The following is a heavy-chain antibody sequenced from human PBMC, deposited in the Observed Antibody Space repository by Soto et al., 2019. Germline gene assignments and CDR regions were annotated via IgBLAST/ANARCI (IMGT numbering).Heavy chain of an antibody. CDR1: GFTFSSYW. V-gene: IGHV3-7*05. J-gene: IGHJ4*02. CDR3: ARDSVDTAMVLDY. D-gene: IGHD5-18*01. CDR2: IKQDGSEK. Sequence: GGSLRLSCAASGFTFSSYWMSWVRQAPGKGLEWVANIKQDGSEKYYVDSVKGRFTISRDNAKNSLYLQMNSLRAEDTAVYYSARDSVDTAMVLDYWGQGTLVTVSS.